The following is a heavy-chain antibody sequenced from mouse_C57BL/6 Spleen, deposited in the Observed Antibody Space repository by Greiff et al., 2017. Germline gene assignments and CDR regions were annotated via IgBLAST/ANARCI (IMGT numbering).Heavy chain of an antibody. D-gene: IGHD1-2*01. CDR1: GYAFSSSW. Sequence: QVQLQQSGPELVKPGASVKISCKASGYAFSSSWMNWVKQRPGKGLEWIGRIYPGDGDTNYNGKFKGKATLTADKSSSTAHMQLSSLTSEDSAVYFCAPGAYYGVWGTGTTVTVSS. V-gene: IGHV1-82*01. J-gene: IGHJ1*03. CDR3: APGAYYGV. CDR2: IYPGDGDT.